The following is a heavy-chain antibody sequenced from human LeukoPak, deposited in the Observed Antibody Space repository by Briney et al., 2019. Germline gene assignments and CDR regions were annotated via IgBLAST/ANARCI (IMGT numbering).Heavy chain of an antibody. CDR3: ARGGGSYYRVDY. D-gene: IGHD1-26*01. CDR1: GGTFSSYD. CDR2: MNPNSGNT. J-gene: IGHJ4*02. V-gene: IGHV1-8*03. Sequence: ASVKVSCKASGGTFSSYDINWVRQATGQGLEWMGWMNPNSGNTGYAQKFQGRVTITRNTSISTAYMELSSLRSEDTAVYYCARGGGSYYRVDYWGQGTLVTVSS.